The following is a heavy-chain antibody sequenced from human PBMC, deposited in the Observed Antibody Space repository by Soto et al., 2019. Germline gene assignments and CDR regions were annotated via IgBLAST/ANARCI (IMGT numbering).Heavy chain of an antibody. J-gene: IGHJ3*02. V-gene: IGHV3-7*01. CDR3: ARGLSYYDFWSGYYINTGYAFDI. Sequence: GGSLRLSCAASGFTFSSYWMSWVRQAPGKGLEWVANIKQDGSEKYYVDSVKGRFTISRDNAKNSLYLQMNSLRAEDTAVYYCARGLSYYDFWSGYYINTGYAFDIWGQGTMLTV. CDR1: GFTFSSYW. D-gene: IGHD3-3*01. CDR2: IKQDGSEK.